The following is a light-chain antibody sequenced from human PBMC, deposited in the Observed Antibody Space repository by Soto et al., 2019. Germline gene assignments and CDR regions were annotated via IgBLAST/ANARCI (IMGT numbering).Light chain of an antibody. CDR1: QGISSA. Sequence: AIQLTQSPSSLSASVGDRVTITCRASQGISSALAWYQQKPGKAPKLPIYDASSLESGVPSRFSGSGSGTDFTLTISSLQPEDFATYYCQQFNSYPQTFGPGTQVDIK. V-gene: IGKV1-13*02. J-gene: IGKJ3*01. CDR3: QQFNSYPQT. CDR2: DAS.